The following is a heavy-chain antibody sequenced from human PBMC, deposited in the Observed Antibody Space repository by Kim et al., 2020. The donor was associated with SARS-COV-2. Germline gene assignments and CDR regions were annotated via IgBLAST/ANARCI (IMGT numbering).Heavy chain of an antibody. Sequence: SETLSLTCTVSGGSISSYYWSWIRQPPGKGLEWIGYIYYSGSTNYNPSLKSRVTISVDTSKNQFSLKLSSVTAADTAVYYCARDQWSYSAYYYYGMDVWGPGTPGTV. J-gene: IGHJ6*02. CDR1: GGSISSYY. CDR2: IYYSGST. V-gene: IGHV4-59*01. D-gene: IGHD6-13*01. CDR3: ARDQWSYSAYYYYGMDV.